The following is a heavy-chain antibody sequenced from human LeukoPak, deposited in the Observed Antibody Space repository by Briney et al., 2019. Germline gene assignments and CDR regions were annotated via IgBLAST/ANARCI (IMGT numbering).Heavy chain of an antibody. V-gene: IGHV3-74*01. CDR2: INSDGSST. Sequence: GGSLRLSCAASGFTFSSYWMHWVRQAPGKGLVWVSRINSDGSSTSYADSVKGRFTISRDNAKNTLYLQMNSLRAEDTAVYYCARTPRLQWLSLYYFDYWGQGTLVTASS. CDR3: ARTPRLQWLSLYYFDY. CDR1: GFTFSSYW. D-gene: IGHD6-19*01. J-gene: IGHJ4*02.